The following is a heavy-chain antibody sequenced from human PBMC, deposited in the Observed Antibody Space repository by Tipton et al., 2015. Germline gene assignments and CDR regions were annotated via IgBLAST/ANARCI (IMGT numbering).Heavy chain of an antibody. J-gene: IGHJ4*02. V-gene: IGHV3-21*01. CDR3: GREDRAFSSGDY. CDR1: GFISNSFC. Sequence: SLRLSCAASGFISNSFCMNWVRQAPGKGLEWVSCISSGGGFIYYRDSVKGRFIISRDDAKNALYLQMNNLRVEDTAVYYCGREDRAFSSGDYCGQAAPVTVSS. CDR2: ISSGGGFI. D-gene: IGHD6-19*01.